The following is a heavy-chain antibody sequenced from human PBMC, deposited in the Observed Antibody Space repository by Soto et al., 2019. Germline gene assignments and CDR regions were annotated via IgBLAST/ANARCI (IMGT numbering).Heavy chain of an antibody. CDR1: GVSISSDY. CDR3: ARLKNPYYYDASGFYVDY. D-gene: IGHD3-22*01. J-gene: IGHJ4*02. V-gene: IGHV4-59*01. Sequence: TSETLSLTCTVSGVSISSDYWSWIRQPPGKGLEWIGYIYHSGSTNYNPSLKSRVTMSVDTSKNQLSLRLSSVTAADTAVYYCARLKNPYYYDASGFYVDYWGQGTLVTVSS. CDR2: IYHSGST.